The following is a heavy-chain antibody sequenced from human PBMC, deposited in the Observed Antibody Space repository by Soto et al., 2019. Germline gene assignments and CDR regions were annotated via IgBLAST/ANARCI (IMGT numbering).Heavy chain of an antibody. CDR2: VNPNSGNT. CDR1: GYTFTNYD. CDR3: ARRIAGQQREIDY. Sequence: QVQLVQSGAEVKKPGASVKVSCKASGYTFTNYDINWVRQATGQGLEWMGWVNPNSGNTGYAQKFQGRVTMTRDTSISTAYMELSTLRSEDTAVYYCARRIAGQQREIDYWGQGTLVTVSP. J-gene: IGHJ4*02. D-gene: IGHD6-13*01. V-gene: IGHV1-8*01.